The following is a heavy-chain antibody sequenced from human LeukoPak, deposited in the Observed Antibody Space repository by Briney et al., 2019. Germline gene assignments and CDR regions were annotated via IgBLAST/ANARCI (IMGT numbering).Heavy chain of an antibody. D-gene: IGHD5-18*01. CDR1: GSTFSNYA. CDR3: AKSDSYRYYYYGVDV. CDR2: ISGSGGDT. Sequence: GGSLRLSCAASGSTFSNYAMSWVCQAPGKGLEWVSAISGSGGDTYYADSVKGRFTISRDNSKDTLYLQMNSLRAEDTAVYYCAKSDSYRYYYYGVDVWGQGTTVTVSS. J-gene: IGHJ6*02. V-gene: IGHV3-23*01.